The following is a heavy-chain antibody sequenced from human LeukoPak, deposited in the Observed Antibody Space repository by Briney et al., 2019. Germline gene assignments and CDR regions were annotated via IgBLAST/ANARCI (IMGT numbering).Heavy chain of an antibody. CDR1: GFTFSSYW. V-gene: IGHV3-7*04. D-gene: IGHD3-22*01. J-gene: IGHJ4*02. CDR2: IKQDGSEK. Sequence: GGSLRLSCAASGFTFSSYWMSWVRQAPGKGLEWVANIKQDGSEKYYVDSVKGRFTISRDNAKNSLYLQMNSLRAEDTAVYYCARGYDSSGYWYIDYWGQGTLVTVSS. CDR3: ARGYDSSGYWYIDY.